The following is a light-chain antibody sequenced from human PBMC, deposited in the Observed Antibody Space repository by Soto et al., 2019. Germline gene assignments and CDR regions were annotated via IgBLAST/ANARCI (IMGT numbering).Light chain of an antibody. V-gene: IGKV4-1*01. CDR2: WAS. CDR1: QSVLCSSNNKNY. CDR3: QQYYTTPWT. Sequence: SPGNLAVSLGARATINCKTSQSVLCSSNNKNYLAWYQQKPGQPPKALIYWASTRESGVPDRFSGSGSGTDFTLTISSLQAEDVAVYYCQQYYTTPWTFGQGTKVDIK. J-gene: IGKJ1*01.